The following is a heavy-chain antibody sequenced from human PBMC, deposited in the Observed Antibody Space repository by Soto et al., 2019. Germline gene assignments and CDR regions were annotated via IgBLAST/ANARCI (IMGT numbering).Heavy chain of an antibody. CDR1: GYIFTSYW. J-gene: IGHJ6*02. D-gene: IGHD3-10*01. V-gene: IGHV5-10-1*01. Sequence: VESLKISCKGSGYIFTSYWISCWLQMPVKVLEWMGRIDPSDSYTNYSPSFQGHVTISADKSISTAYLQWSSLKASDTAMYYCARLGGSGNYGMDVWGQGTTVTVSS. CDR2: IDPSDSYT. CDR3: ARLGGSGNYGMDV.